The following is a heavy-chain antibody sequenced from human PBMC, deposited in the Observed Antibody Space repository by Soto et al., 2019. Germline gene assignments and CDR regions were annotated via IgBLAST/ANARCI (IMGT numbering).Heavy chain of an antibody. V-gene: IGHV3-74*01. CDR1: EFIFSTYW. Sequence: PGGSLRLSCAASEFIFSTYWMHWVRQTPGKGLVWVSRINGDGSTTNYADSVKGRFTISRDNAKNTLYLQMNSLRAEDTAVYYCARAGMTTVTYFDYWGHGTLVTVPS. D-gene: IGHD4-17*01. CDR2: INGDGSTT. CDR3: ARAGMTTVTYFDY. J-gene: IGHJ4*01.